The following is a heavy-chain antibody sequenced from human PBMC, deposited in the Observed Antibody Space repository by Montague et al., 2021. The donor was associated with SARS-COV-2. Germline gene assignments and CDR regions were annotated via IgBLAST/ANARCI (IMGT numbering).Heavy chain of an antibody. Sequence: SETLSLTCAVYDGSLSDYSWTWIRQPPGKGLEWIGEINHRGSTNYNPSLKSRVTISVDTSKNQFSLKMTSVTAADTAVYYCARGRQHINMVVVVVTGGEYYFDFWGQGTLVAVS. CDR2: INHRGST. CDR3: ARGRQHINMVVVVVTGGEYYFDF. J-gene: IGHJ4*02. CDR1: DGSLSDYS. D-gene: IGHD3-22*01. V-gene: IGHV4-34*01.